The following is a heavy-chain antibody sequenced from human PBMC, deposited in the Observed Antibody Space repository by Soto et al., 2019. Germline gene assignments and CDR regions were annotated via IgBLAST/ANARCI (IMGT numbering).Heavy chain of an antibody. CDR2: IYYSGST. J-gene: IGHJ6*02. Sequence: SETLSLTCTVSGGSISSGGYYWSWIRQHPGKGLEWIGYIYYSGSTYYSPSLKSRVTISVDTSKNQFSLKLSSVTAADTAVYYCARGDPYYDILTGYSDYYYGMDVWGQGTTVT. CDR3: ARGDPYYDILTGYSDYYYGMDV. CDR1: GGSISSGGYY. D-gene: IGHD3-9*01. V-gene: IGHV4-31*03.